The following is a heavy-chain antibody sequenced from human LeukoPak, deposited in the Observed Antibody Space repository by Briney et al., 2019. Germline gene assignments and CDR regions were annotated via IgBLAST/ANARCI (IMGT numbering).Heavy chain of an antibody. CDR2: ISGDGGAT. CDR1: GFTFSSFA. D-gene: IGHD6-19*01. Sequence: GGSLRLSCAASGFTFSSFALNWVRQAPGKGLEWVSTISGDGGATHYADSVKGRFTISRANSKNTLFLQMNSLRAEDTAVYYCAKSGSRDWDYFEFWGQGTLVTVSS. V-gene: IGHV3-23*01. CDR3: AKSGSRDWDYFEF. J-gene: IGHJ4*02.